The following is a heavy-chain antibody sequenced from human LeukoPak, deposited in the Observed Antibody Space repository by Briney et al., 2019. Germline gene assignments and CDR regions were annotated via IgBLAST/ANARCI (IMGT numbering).Heavy chain of an antibody. J-gene: IGHJ5*02. D-gene: IGHD3-10*01. CDR2: ISYDGSNK. V-gene: IGHV3-30*04. CDR3: ARTDYYGSP. CDR1: GFTFTNYA. Sequence: PGGSLRLSCVASGFTFTNYAMHWVRQAPGKGLEWVAVISYDGSNKYYADSVKGRFTISRDNSKNTLYLQMNSLRADDTAVYYCARTDYYGSPWGQGTLVTVSS.